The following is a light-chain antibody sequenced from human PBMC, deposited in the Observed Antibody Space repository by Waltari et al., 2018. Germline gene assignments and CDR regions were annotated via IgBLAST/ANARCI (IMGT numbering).Light chain of an antibody. CDR2: GAS. CDR3: QQYSSWPLWT. CDR1: QSVDSN. J-gene: IGKJ1*01. V-gene: IGKV3-15*01. Sequence: EIVMTQSPATLSVSPGEEATLSCRASQSVDSNLAGYQQKPGQAPTLIIFGASGRATGVPARFSGSGSGTEYTLTIGSLQSEDSAVYYCQQYSSWPLWTFGQGTKVEIK.